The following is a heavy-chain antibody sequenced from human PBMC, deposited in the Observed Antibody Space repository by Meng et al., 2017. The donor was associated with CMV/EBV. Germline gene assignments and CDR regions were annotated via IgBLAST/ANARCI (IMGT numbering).Heavy chain of an antibody. CDR3: ARDRGGDIAPYYYYGMDV. CDR2: ISSSSSYI. D-gene: IGHD2-15*01. Sequence: GESLKISCAASGFTFSSYSMNWVRQAPGKGLEWVSSISSSSSYIYYADSAKGRFTISRDNAKNSLYLQMNSLRAEDTAVYYCARDRGGDIAPYYYYGMDVWGQGTTVTVSS. CDR1: GFTFSSYS. J-gene: IGHJ6*02. V-gene: IGHV3-21*01.